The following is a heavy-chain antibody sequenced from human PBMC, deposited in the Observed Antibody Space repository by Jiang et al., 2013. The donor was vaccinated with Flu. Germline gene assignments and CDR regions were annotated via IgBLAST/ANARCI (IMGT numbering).Heavy chain of an antibody. Sequence: GQGLEWMGGIIPIFGTANYAQKFQGRVTITADESTSTAYMELSSLRSEDTAVYYCARAPRPYITIFQYFDYWGQGTLVTVSS. D-gene: IGHD3-3*01. V-gene: IGHV1-69*01. CDR3: ARAPRPYITIFQYFDY. CDR2: IIPIFGTA. J-gene: IGHJ4*02.